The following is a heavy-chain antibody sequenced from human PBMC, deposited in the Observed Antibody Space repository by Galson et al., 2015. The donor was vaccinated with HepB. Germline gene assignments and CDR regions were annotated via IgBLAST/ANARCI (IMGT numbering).Heavy chain of an antibody. CDR1: GFFVSNYY. D-gene: IGHD3-3*01. V-gene: IGHV3-69-1*01. J-gene: IGHJ4*02. CDR2: IDTRGVV. CDR3: ARNGARFLEWLPPRFDY. Sequence: SLRLSCAASGFFVSNYYMNWVRQAPGTGLEWVSSIDTRGVVRYVDSVKGRFTISRDNAKNSLFLQMNSLRAEDTAVYYCARNGARFLEWLPPRFDYWGQGTLVTVSS.